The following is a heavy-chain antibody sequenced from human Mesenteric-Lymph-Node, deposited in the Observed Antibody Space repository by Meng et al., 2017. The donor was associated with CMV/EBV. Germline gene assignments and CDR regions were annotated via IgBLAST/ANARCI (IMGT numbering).Heavy chain of an antibody. V-gene: IGHV4-34*01. Sequence: QVQLHQWGAGLLKPSETLSVTCAVYGGSFSGYYLNWIRQSPEKGLEWIGEINHSGSTTYNPSFTSRIIISVDTSTNQISLNMSSVTAADTAVYYCARGSSYDILTGYFDYWGQGALVTVSS. D-gene: IGHD3-9*01. CDR2: INHSGST. CDR3: ARGSSYDILTGYFDY. J-gene: IGHJ4*02. CDR1: GGSFSGYY.